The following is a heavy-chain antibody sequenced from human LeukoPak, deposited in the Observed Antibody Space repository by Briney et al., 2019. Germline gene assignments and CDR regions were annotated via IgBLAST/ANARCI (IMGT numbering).Heavy chain of an antibody. CDR1: GYTFTGYY. CDR3: ARHTIFKRYFDY. V-gene: IGHV1-2*02. J-gene: IGHJ4*02. Sequence: ASVKVSCKASGYTFTGYYMHWVRQAPGQGLEWMGWINPNSGGTNYAQKFQGRVTMTRDTSTSTAYMELRSLRSDDTAVYYCARHTIFKRYFDYWGQGTLVTVSS. CDR2: INPNSGGT. D-gene: IGHD3-9*01.